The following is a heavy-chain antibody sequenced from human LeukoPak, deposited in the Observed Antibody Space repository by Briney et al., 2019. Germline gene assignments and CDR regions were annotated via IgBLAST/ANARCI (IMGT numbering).Heavy chain of an antibody. Sequence: PGGSLRLSCAASGFTFSNYGMSWVRQAPGKGLEWVSAISGSGVTTYYADSVKGRFTISRDNSKNSLYLQMNSLTAADTAVYYCAKDRSIGTYYTFDHWGQGTLVTVSS. CDR3: AKDRSIGTYYTFDH. J-gene: IGHJ4*02. D-gene: IGHD1-26*01. V-gene: IGHV3-23*01. CDR1: GFTFSNYG. CDR2: ISGSGVTT.